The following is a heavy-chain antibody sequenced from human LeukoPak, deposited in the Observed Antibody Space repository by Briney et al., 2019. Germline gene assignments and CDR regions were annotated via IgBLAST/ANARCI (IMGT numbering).Heavy chain of an antibody. D-gene: IGHD6-6*01. Sequence: SETLSLTCTVSGGSISDYYWSWFRQPPGKGLEWIGYIYYSGSTSYNPSLRSRVTISIDTSANRFSLELNSVTTADTAVYYCARGGAARLHFQNWGQGTLVTVSS. CDR1: GGSISDYY. CDR2: IYYSGST. CDR3: ARGGAARLHFQN. V-gene: IGHV4-59*01. J-gene: IGHJ1*01.